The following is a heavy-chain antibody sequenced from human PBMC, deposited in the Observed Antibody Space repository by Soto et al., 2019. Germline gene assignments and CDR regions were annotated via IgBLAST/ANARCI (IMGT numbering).Heavy chain of an antibody. CDR1: GFTFDDYT. CDR2: ISWDGGST. Sequence: GGSLRLSCAASGFTFDDYTMHWVRQAPGKGLEWVSLISWDGGSTYYADSVKGRFTISRDNSKNSLYLQMNSLRTEDTALYYCAMGQQLVGFIGYWGQGTLVTVSS. D-gene: IGHD6-6*01. CDR3: AMGQQLVGFIGY. J-gene: IGHJ4*02. V-gene: IGHV3-43*01.